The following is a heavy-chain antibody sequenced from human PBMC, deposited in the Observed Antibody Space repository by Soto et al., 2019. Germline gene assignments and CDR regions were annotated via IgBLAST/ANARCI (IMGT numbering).Heavy chain of an antibody. CDR3: ARARIVVVTANYYFDY. D-gene: IGHD2-21*02. J-gene: IGHJ4*02. Sequence: SATLSLTCTVSGGSISSGDYYWSWIRQPPGKGLEWIGYIYYSGSTYYNPSLKSRVTISVDTSKIQFSLKLSSVTAADTAVYYCARARIVVVTANYYFDYWGQGTLVTVSS. CDR1: GGSISSGDYY. V-gene: IGHV4-30-4*01. CDR2: IYYSGST.